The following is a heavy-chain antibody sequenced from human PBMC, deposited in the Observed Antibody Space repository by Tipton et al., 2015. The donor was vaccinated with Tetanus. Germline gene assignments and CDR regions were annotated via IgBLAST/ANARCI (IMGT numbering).Heavy chain of an antibody. CDR3: ARDFGSYGLNWFDP. CDR1: GGSISSCY. V-gene: IGHV4-4*07. J-gene: IGHJ5*02. D-gene: IGHD5-18*01. CDR2: IYTSGST. Sequence: TLSLTCTVSGGSISSCYWSWIRQPAGKGLEWIGRIYTSGSTNYNPSLKSRVTMSVDTSKNQFSLKLSSVTAADTAVYYCARDFGSYGLNWFDPWGQGTLVTVSS.